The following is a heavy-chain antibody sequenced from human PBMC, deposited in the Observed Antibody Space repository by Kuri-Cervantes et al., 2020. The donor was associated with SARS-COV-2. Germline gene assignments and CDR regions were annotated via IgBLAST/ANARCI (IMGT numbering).Heavy chain of an antibody. CDR3: ARYVPYFSIVGPTGSYMDV. D-gene: IGHD1-26*01. CDR1: GFTFSSYE. J-gene: IGHJ6*03. Sequence: GGSLRLSCAASGFTFSSYEMNWVRQAPGKGLEWVSYISSSGSTIYYADSVKGRFTISRDNAKNSLYLQMNSLRAEDTAVYYCARYVPYFSIVGPTGSYMDVWGKGTTVTVSS. V-gene: IGHV3-48*03. CDR2: ISSSGSTI.